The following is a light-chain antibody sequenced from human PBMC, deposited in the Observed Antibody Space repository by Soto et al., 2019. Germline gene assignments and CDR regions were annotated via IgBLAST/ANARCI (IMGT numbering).Light chain of an antibody. Sequence: DIQMTQSPSTLSASVGDRVTITCRASQSISSWLAWYQQQPGTAPKLLIYKASTLQSGVPSRFSGSGSGTEFTRNSSSLQPDDSATYYCQQYNDNWTFGQGTKVEIK. CDR2: KAS. V-gene: IGKV1-5*03. CDR3: QQYNDNWT. J-gene: IGKJ1*01. CDR1: QSISSW.